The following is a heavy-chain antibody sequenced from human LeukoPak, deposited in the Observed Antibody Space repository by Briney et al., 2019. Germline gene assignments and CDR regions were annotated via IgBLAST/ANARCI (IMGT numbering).Heavy chain of an antibody. V-gene: IGHV3-30*18. CDR1: GFTFSSYG. CDR3: AKDFLIVVVTAIFDY. Sequence: GGSLRLSCAASGFTFSSYGMHWVRQAPGKGLEWVAVISYDGSNKYYADSVKGRFTISRDNSKNTLYLQMNSLRAEDTAVYYCAKDFLIVVVTAIFDYWGQGTLVTVSS. CDR2: ISYDGSNK. D-gene: IGHD2-21*02. J-gene: IGHJ4*02.